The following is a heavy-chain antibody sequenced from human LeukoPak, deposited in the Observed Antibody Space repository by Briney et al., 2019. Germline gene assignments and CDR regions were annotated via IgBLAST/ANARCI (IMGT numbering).Heavy chain of an antibody. D-gene: IGHD1-14*01. CDR3: ASLVSSCEMDV. CDR1: GFTFSSYS. J-gene: IGHJ6*02. Sequence: WGSLRLSCAASGFTFSSYSMNWVRQAPGKGLEWVSSISNSSSYIYYADPVKGRFTISRDNAKNSLYLQMNSLRAEDTAVYYCASLVSSCEMDVWGQGTTVTVSS. V-gene: IGHV3-21*01. CDR2: ISNSSSYI.